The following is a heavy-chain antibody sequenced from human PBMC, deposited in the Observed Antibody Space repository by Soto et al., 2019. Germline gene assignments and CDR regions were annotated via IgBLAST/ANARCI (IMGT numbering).Heavy chain of an antibody. CDR3: ARDRDPNSGSYYSGSNWFDP. CDR2: IKQDGSEK. Sequence: GGSLRLSCAASGFTFSSYWMSWVRQAPGKGLEWVANIKQDGSEKSYVDSVKGRFTISRDNAKNSLYLQMNSLRAEDTAVYYCARDRDPNSGSYYSGSNWFDPWGQGTLVTVSS. CDR1: GFTFSSYW. D-gene: IGHD3-10*01. J-gene: IGHJ5*02. V-gene: IGHV3-7*01.